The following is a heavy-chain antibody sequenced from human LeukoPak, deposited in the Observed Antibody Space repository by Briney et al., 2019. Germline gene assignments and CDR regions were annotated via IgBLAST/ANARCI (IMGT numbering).Heavy chain of an antibody. Sequence: SETLSLTCTVSGGSISSYYWSWIRQPPGKGLEWIGYIYYSGSTNYNPSLKSRVTISVDTSKNQFSLKLSSVTAADTAVYYWARHLAPRGMDVWGQGTTVTVSS. V-gene: IGHV4-59*08. CDR3: ARHLAPRGMDV. J-gene: IGHJ6*02. CDR2: IYYSGST. CDR1: GGSISSYY.